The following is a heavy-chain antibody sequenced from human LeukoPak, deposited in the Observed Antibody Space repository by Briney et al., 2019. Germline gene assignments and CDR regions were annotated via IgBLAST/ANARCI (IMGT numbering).Heavy chain of an antibody. CDR1: GFTFDDYG. V-gene: IGHV3-20*04. D-gene: IGHD5-12*01. Sequence: PGGSLRLSCAASGFTFDDYGMSWVRQAPGKGLEWVSGINWNGGGTGYADSVKGRFTISRDNAKNSLYLQMNSLRPEDTAVYYCARARPSMWIDYWGQGTLVTVSS. J-gene: IGHJ4*02. CDR3: ARARPSMWIDY. CDR2: INWNGGGT.